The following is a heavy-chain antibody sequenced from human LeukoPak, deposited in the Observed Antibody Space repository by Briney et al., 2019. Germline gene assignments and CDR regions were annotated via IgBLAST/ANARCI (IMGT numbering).Heavy chain of an antibody. CDR2: IRYDGSNK. CDR1: GFTFSSYG. CDR3: AREKGNWFDP. J-gene: IGHJ5*02. Sequence: GGSLRLSCAASGFTFSSYGMHWVGQAPGKGLEWVAFIRYDGSNKYYADSVKGRFTISRDNSKNTLYLQMNSLRAEDTAVYYCAREKGNWFDPWGQGTLVTVSS. V-gene: IGHV3-30*02.